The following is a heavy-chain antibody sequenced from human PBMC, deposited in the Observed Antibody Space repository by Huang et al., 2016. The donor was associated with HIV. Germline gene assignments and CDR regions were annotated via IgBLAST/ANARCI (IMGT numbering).Heavy chain of an antibody. Sequence: QLQLQESGPGLVKPSETLSLTCTVSGGSISSSIYYWAWIRQPPGKGLEWIGSIYYSGSTYYSPALKSRVTISVDTSKNQFSLKLSSVTAADTAVYYCARLSAYGSGRTDAFDIWGQGTMVTVSS. CDR3: ARLSAYGSGRTDAFDI. V-gene: IGHV4-39*01. CDR2: IYYSGST. D-gene: IGHD3-10*01. J-gene: IGHJ3*02. CDR1: GGSISSSIYY.